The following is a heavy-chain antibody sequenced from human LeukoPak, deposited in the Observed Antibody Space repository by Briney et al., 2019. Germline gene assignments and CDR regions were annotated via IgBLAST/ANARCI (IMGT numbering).Heavy chain of an antibody. V-gene: IGHV3-33*01. D-gene: IGHD3-10*01. CDR3: ARDPYYYGSGIWGYFDY. CDR2: IWYDGSNK. CDR1: GFTFSSYG. Sequence: GGSLRLSCAASGFTFSSYGMHWVRQAPGKGLEWVAVIWYDGSNKYYADSVKGRFTISRDNSNNTQYLQMNSLRAEDTAVYYCARDPYYYGSGIWGYFDYWGQGTLVTVSS. J-gene: IGHJ4*02.